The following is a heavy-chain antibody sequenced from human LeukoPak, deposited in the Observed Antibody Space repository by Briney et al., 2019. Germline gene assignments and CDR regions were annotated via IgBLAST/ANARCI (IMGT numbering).Heavy chain of an antibody. CDR2: MNPNSGNT. CDR1: GYTFTSYD. Sequence: GASVKVSCKASGYTFTSYDINWVRQATGQGLEWMGWMNPNSGNTGYAQKFQGRVTMTRNTSISTAYMELSSLRSEDTAVYYCARVGYYDSSGYYYLYYYYGMDVWGQGTTVTVSS. J-gene: IGHJ6*02. D-gene: IGHD3-22*01. CDR3: ARVGYYDSSGYYYLYYYYGMDV. V-gene: IGHV1-8*01.